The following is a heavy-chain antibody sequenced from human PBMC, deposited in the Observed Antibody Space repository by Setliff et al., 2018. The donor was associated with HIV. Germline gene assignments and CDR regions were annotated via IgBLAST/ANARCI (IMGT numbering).Heavy chain of an antibody. D-gene: IGHD3-16*01. CDR1: GYTFTNYD. CDR3: ARGYALGSGSYYFDY. J-gene: IGHJ4*02. CDR2: MTPNSGNT. V-gene: IGHV1-8*02. Sequence: ASVKVSCKASGYTFTNYDVNWLRQATGQGLEWMGWMTPNSGNTGSAQKFQGRVSMTRNISISTAYMELRSLTSDDTAVYYCARGYALGSGSYYFDYWGQGTLVTVS.